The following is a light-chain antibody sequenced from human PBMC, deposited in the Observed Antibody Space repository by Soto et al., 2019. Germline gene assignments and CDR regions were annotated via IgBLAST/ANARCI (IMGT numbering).Light chain of an antibody. CDR1: SSDVGGYNY. Sequence: QSALTQPRSVSGSPGQSVTMSCTGTSSDVGGYNYVSWYQHHPGKAPKLMIFDVSKRPSGVPDRFSGSKSGNTASLTISGLQAEDEADYYCCSYAGDYTFVFGTGTKLTVL. V-gene: IGLV2-11*01. J-gene: IGLJ1*01. CDR2: DVS. CDR3: CSYAGDYTFV.